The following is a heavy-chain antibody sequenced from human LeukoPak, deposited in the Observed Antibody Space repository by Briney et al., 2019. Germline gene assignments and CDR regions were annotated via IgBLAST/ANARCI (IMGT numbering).Heavy chain of an antibody. Sequence: GGSLRISCAISGLTSHDYAMTWVRQAPGKGLEVVSTIVGDSSKTYYSGSVRGGVTISRDNSNHVLFLHMNSLRAEDTAIYYCAKQPYNYYYLDVWGKGTTVTISS. CDR1: GLTSHDYA. CDR2: IVGDSSKT. CDR3: AKQPYNYYYLDV. D-gene: IGHD1-14*01. V-gene: IGHV3-23*01. J-gene: IGHJ6*03.